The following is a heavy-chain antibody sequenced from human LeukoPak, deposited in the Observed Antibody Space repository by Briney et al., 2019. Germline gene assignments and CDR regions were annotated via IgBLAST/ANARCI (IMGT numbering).Heavy chain of an antibody. CDR2: IYYSGST. V-gene: IGHV4-39*01. J-gene: IGHJ4*02. CDR1: GGSISSSSYY. D-gene: IGHD1-26*01. Sequence: PSETLSLTCTVSGGSISSSSYYWAWIRQPPGKGLEWIGTIYYSGSTYYNPSLKSRVTISVDTSKNQFSLKLSSVTAADTAVYYCARHLGSGRYYFYYFDYWGQGTLVTVSS. CDR3: ARHLGSGRYYFYYFDY.